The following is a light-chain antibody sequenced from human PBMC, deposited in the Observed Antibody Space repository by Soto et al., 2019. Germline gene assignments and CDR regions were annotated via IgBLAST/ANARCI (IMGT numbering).Light chain of an antibody. CDR1: SSDVGGYNY. CDR2: EVS. V-gene: IGLV2-14*01. Sequence: QSALTQPASVSGSPGQSITISCTGTSSDVGGYNYVSWYQHHPGKAPKLMIYEVSNRPLGVSNRFSGSKSGNTASLTISGLQAEDEADYYCTSYTSSSTLDVFGTGTKVTVL. J-gene: IGLJ1*01. CDR3: TSYTSSSTLDV.